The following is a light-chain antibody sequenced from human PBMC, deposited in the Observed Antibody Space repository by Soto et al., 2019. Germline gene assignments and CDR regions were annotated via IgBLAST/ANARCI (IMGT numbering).Light chain of an antibody. CDR2: GAS. Sequence: EVVLTQFPATLSLSPGDRAALSCKASQSVHNFLAWYQQRPGQAPRLLIYGASNRAAGIPDRFSGSGSGTDFTLTINSLEPEDFAVYYCQQHSHWPPWTFGQGTRVEI. CDR3: QQHSHWPPWT. J-gene: IGKJ1*01. V-gene: IGKV3-11*01. CDR1: QSVHNF.